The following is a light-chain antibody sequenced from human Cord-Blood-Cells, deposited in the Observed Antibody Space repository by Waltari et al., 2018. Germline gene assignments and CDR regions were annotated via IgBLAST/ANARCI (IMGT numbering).Light chain of an antibody. CDR3: QQYYSTPYS. CDR1: QSVLYSSNNKNY. CDR2: WAS. J-gene: IGKJ2*03. Sequence: EIVLTQSPDFQSVTPKEKVTINCKSSQSVLYSSNNKNYLAWYQQKPGQPPKLLIYWASTRESGVPDRFSGSGSGTDFTLTISSLQAEDVAVYYCQQYYSTPYSFGQGTKLEIK. V-gene: IGKV4-1*01.